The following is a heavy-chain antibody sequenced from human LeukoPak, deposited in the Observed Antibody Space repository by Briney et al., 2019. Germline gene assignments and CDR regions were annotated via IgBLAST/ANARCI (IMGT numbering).Heavy chain of an antibody. CDR1: GYTFTSYD. D-gene: IGHD2-21*01. J-gene: IGHJ6*03. CDR3: ARIAHKYYYYYLDV. Sequence: ASVKVSCKASGYTFTSYDINWVRQATGQGLEWMGWISGYSGSTDYAQRLKDRVTMTRDTSTSTAYMELRSLRSDDTAVYYCARIAHKYYYYYLDVWGKGTTVTVSS. V-gene: IGHV1-18*01. CDR2: ISGYSGST.